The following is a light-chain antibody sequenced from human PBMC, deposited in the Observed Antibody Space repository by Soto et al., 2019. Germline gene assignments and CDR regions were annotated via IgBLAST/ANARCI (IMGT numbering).Light chain of an antibody. CDR1: QSLXHSNGYNY. V-gene: IGKV2-28*01. Sequence: DIVVTQSPLTLPVTPGETASISFRSSQSLXHSNGYNYLDWYLQKPGQSPQLLIYLGSNRASGVPDRFSGSGSGTDFTLTITSLQAEDVAVYHCQQYYSRPTWTFGQGTKVDI. J-gene: IGKJ1*01. CDR3: QQYYSRPTWT. CDR2: LGS.